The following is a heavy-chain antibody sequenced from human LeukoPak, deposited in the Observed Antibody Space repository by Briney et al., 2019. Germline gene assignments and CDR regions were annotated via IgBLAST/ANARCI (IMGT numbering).Heavy chain of an antibody. D-gene: IGHD4-11*01. CDR3: ANYDYTHRGLVY. CDR2: ISSSSSYI. Sequence: GGSLRLSCAASGFTFSSYSMNWVRQAPGKGLEWVSSISSSSSYIYYADSVKGRFTISRDNAKNSLYLQMNSLRAEDTAVYYCANYDYTHRGLVYWGQGTLVTVSS. CDR1: GFTFSSYS. J-gene: IGHJ4*02. V-gene: IGHV3-21*01.